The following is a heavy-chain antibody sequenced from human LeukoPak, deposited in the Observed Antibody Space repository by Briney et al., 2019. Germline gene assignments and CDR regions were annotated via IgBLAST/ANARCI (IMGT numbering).Heavy chain of an antibody. Sequence: PSETLSLTCAVSGYSISSSNWWGWIRQPPGKGLEWIGCIYYSGSIYYNPSLKSRVTMSVDTSKNQFSLKLSSVTAVDTAVYYCARTYGNTHRTAFDYWGQGTLVTVSS. CDR1: GYSISSSNW. CDR3: ARTYGNTHRTAFDY. D-gene: IGHD4-23*01. J-gene: IGHJ4*02. CDR2: IYYSGSI. V-gene: IGHV4-28*05.